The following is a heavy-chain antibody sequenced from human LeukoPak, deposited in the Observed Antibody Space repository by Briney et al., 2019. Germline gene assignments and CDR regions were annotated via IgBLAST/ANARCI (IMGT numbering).Heavy chain of an antibody. V-gene: IGHV1-24*01. D-gene: IGHD3-16*02. CDR3: ARIWDYDYVWGSYRPFDY. J-gene: IGHJ4*02. CDR2: FDPKDGET. CDR1: GYTLTELS. Sequence: ASVKVSCKVSGYTLTELSMHWVRQAPGKGLEWMGSFDPKDGETIYAQKFQGRVTMTEDTSTDTAYMELSSLRSDDTAVYYCARIWDYDYVWGSYRPFDYWGQGTLVTVSS.